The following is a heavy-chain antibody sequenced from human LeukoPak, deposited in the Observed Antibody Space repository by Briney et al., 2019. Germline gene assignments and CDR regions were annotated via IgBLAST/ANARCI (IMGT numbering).Heavy chain of an antibody. J-gene: IGHJ5*02. D-gene: IGHD6-13*01. CDR1: GFTFDDYA. Sequence: GGSLRLSCAASGFTFDDYAMHWVRQAPGKGLEWVSGISWNSGSIGYADSVKGRFTISRDNAKNSLYLQMTSLRAEDTALYYCAKDVAAAGTGWFDPWGQGTLVTVSS. CDR2: ISWNSGSI. V-gene: IGHV3-9*01. CDR3: AKDVAAAGTGWFDP.